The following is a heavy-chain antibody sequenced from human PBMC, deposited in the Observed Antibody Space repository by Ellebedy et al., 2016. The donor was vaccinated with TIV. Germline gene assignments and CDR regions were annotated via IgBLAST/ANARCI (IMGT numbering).Heavy chain of an antibody. D-gene: IGHD3-22*01. J-gene: IGHJ4*02. Sequence: GESLKISXAASGFTFSSYAMSWVRQAPGKGLEWVSAISGSGGSTYYADSVKGRFTISRDNSKNTLYLQMNSLRAEDTAVYYCAIDHPFNYYDSSGYPQRGWGQGTLVTVSS. CDR2: ISGSGGST. CDR1: GFTFSSYA. V-gene: IGHV3-23*01. CDR3: AIDHPFNYYDSSGYPQRG.